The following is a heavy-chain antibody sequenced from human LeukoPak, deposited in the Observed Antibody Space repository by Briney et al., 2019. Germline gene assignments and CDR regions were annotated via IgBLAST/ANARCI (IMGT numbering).Heavy chain of an antibody. Sequence: GGSLRLSCAASGFTFSNYAMSWVRQAPGKGLEWVSTISGSGGSTYYADSVKGRFTISRDNSKDTLYLQMNSLRAEDTAVYFCARMVRGVAEVGYWGQGTLVTVSS. D-gene: IGHD3-10*01. CDR1: GFTFSNYA. V-gene: IGHV3-23*01. CDR2: ISGSGGST. CDR3: ARMVRGVAEVGY. J-gene: IGHJ4*02.